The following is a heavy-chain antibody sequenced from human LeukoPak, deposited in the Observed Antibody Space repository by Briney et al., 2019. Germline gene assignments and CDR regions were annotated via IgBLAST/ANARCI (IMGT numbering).Heavy chain of an antibody. Sequence: GGSLRLSCAASGFTFSSYAMSWVRQAPGKGLEWVSAISGSGGSTYYADSVKGRFTISRDNSKNTLYLQMNSLRAEDTAVYYCARHVGVVAATSYYFDYWGQGTLVTVSS. V-gene: IGHV3-23*01. CDR2: ISGSGGST. CDR3: ARHVGVVAATSYYFDY. J-gene: IGHJ4*02. D-gene: IGHD2-15*01. CDR1: GFTFSSYA.